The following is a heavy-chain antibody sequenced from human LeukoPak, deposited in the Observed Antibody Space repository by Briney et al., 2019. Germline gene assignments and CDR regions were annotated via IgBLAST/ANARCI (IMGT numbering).Heavy chain of an antibody. CDR2: ISSSGSTI. CDR3: ARDLGGNSAAW. J-gene: IGHJ4*02. V-gene: IGHV3-48*03. Sequence: GGSLRLSRAASGFTFSSYEMNWVRQAPGKGLEWVSYISSSGSTIYYADSVKGRFTISRDNAKNSLYLQMNSLRAEDTAVYYCARDLGGNSAAWWGQGTLVTVSS. D-gene: IGHD4-23*01. CDR1: GFTFSSYE.